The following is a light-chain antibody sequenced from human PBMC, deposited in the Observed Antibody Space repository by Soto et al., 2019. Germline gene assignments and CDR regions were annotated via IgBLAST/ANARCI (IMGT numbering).Light chain of an antibody. Sequence: DIQLTQSPSFLSASVEDRVTITCRASQGISSYLAWYQQKPGKAPKLLIYAASTLQSGVPSRFSGSGSGTEFTLTISSLQPEDFATYYCQQRNSYPLTFGGGT. CDR1: QGISSY. J-gene: IGKJ4*01. CDR3: QQRNSYPLT. CDR2: AAS. V-gene: IGKV1-9*01.